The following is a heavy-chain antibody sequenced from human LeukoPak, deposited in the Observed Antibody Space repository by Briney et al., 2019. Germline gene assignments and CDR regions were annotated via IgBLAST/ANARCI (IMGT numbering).Heavy chain of an antibody. CDR1: GYTFTSYD. D-gene: IGHD6-13*01. CDR2: MNPNSGNT. CDR3: ARGGTGDSSWYDVVRENWFDP. Sequence: ASVKVSCKASGYTFTSYDINWVRQATGQGLEWMGWMNPNSGNTGYAQKFQGRVTMTRNTSISTAYMELSSLRSEDTAVYYCARGGTGDSSWYDVVRENWFDPWGQGTLVTVSS. V-gene: IGHV1-8*01. J-gene: IGHJ5*02.